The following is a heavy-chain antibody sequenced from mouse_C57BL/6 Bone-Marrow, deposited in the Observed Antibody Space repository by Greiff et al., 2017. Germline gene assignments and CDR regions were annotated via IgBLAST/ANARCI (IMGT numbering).Heavy chain of an antibody. CDR2: IDPSDSYT. J-gene: IGHJ1*03. CDR3: ASSYYYGSSYHWYFDV. V-gene: IGHV1-69*01. CDR1: GYTFTSYW. D-gene: IGHD1-1*01. Sequence: VQLQQPGAELVMPGASVKLSCKASGYTFTSYWMHWVKQRPGQGLEWIGEIDPSDSYTNYNQKFKGKSTLTVDKSSSTAYMQLSSRTSEDSAVYYCASSYYYGSSYHWYFDVWGTGTTVTVSS.